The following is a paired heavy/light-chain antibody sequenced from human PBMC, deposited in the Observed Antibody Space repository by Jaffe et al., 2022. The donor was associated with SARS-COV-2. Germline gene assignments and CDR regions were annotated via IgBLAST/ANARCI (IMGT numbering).Light chain of an antibody. J-gene: IGKJ3*01. CDR3: QQSYSTPRLT. V-gene: IGKV1-39*01. CDR2: AAS. Sequence: DIQMTQSPSSLSASVGDRVTITCRASQSISSYLNWYQQKPGKAPKLLIYAASSLQSGVPSRFSGSGSGTDFTLTISSLQPEDFATYYCQQSYSTPRLTFGPGTKVDIK. CDR1: QSISSY.
Heavy chain of an antibody. D-gene: IGHD3-3*01. CDR1: GFTFSDYY. J-gene: IGHJ4*02. CDR3: ARGHIYDFWSGYQDSYYFDY. CDR2: ISSSGSTI. V-gene: IGHV3-11*01. Sequence: QVQLVESGGGLVKPGGSLRLSCAASGFTFSDYYMSWIRQAPGKGLEWVSYISSSGSTIYYADSVKGRFTISRDNAKNSLYLQMNSLRAEDTAVYYCARGHIYDFWSGYQDSYYFDYWGQGTLVTVSS.